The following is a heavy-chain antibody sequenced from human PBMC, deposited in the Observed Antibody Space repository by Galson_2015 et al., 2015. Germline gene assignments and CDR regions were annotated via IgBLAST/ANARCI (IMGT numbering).Heavy chain of an antibody. Sequence: SLRLSCAASGFTFSGSAMHWVRQASGKGLEWVSYISSSSSTIYYADSVKGRFTISRDNAKNSLYLQMNSLRDEDTAVYYCARDKQNFKGTYSSGWYLWFDPWGQGTLVTVSS. J-gene: IGHJ5*02. V-gene: IGHV3-48*02. D-gene: IGHD6-19*01. CDR3: ARDKQNFKGTYSSGWYLWFDP. CDR1: GFTFSGSA. CDR2: ISSSSSTI.